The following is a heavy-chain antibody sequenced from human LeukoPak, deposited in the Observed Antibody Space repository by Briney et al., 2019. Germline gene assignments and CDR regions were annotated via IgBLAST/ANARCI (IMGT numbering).Heavy chain of an antibody. V-gene: IGHV4-30-2*01. D-gene: IGHD3-22*01. Sequence: SETLSLTCAVSGGSISSGGYSWSWIRQPPGKGLEWIGYIYHSGSTYYNPSLKSRVTISVDRSKNQFSLKLSSVTAADTAVYYCARSDDSSRGLDAFDIWGQGTMVTVSS. CDR3: ARSDDSSRGLDAFDI. CDR1: GGSISSGGYS. J-gene: IGHJ3*02. CDR2: IYHSGST.